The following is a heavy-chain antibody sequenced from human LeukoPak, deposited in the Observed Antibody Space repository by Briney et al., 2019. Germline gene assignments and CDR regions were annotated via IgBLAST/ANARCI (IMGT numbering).Heavy chain of an antibody. Sequence: ASVKVSCKASGYTFTGYYMHWVRQAPGQGLEWMGWINPNSGGTNYAQKFQGRVTMTRDTSISTAYMELSRLRSDDTAVYYCARARVYCSSTSCYGAFVIWGQGTMVTVSS. CDR2: INPNSGGT. D-gene: IGHD2-2*01. V-gene: IGHV1-2*02. CDR1: GYTFTGYY. J-gene: IGHJ3*02. CDR3: ARARVYCSSTSCYGAFVI.